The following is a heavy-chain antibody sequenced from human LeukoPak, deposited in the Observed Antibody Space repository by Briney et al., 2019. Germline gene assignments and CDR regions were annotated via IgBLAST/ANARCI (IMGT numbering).Heavy chain of an antibody. D-gene: IGHD4-17*01. J-gene: IGHJ3*02. V-gene: IGHV4-34*01. CDR3: ARVGYPTQRRVLSTVTIPTAGAFDI. CDR2: INHTGST. Sequence: GSLRPSCAASGFTFSYYWMTWVRQLPGKGLEWIGEINHTGSTKYNPSLKSRVSISVDTSKNQFSLRLTSVTAADTAVYHCARVGYPTQRRVLSTVTIPTAGAFDIWGQGTLVTVSS. CDR1: GFTFSYYW.